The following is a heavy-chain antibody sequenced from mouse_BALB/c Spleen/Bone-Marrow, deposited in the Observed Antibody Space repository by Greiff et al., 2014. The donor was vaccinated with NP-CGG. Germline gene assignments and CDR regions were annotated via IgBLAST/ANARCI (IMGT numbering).Heavy chain of an antibody. CDR3: ARWGAYFDY. Sequence: VQLKESGAELVRLGTPVKLSCKASGYTFTSYWMNWVKQRPGRGLEWIGRINPSDSETHYNQKFKDKATLTVDKSSSTAYIQLSSLTSEDSAVYYCARWGAYFDYWGQGTTLTVSS. CDR1: GYTFTSYW. CDR2: INPSDSET. J-gene: IGHJ2*01. V-gene: IGHV1-61*01.